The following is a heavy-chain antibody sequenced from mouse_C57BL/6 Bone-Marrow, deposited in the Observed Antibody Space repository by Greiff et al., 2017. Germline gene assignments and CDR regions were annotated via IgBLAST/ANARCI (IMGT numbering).Heavy chain of an antibody. Sequence: QVQLQQPGAELVMPGASVKLSCKASGYTFTSYWMNWVKQRPGQGLEWIGEIDPSDSYTNYNQKFKGKSTLTVDKSSSTAYMQLSSLTSEDSAVYFCARGGDYDETWFAYWGQGTLVTVSA. CDR1: GYTFTSYW. D-gene: IGHD2-4*01. V-gene: IGHV1-69*01. CDR2: IDPSDSYT. J-gene: IGHJ3*01. CDR3: ARGGDYDETWFAY.